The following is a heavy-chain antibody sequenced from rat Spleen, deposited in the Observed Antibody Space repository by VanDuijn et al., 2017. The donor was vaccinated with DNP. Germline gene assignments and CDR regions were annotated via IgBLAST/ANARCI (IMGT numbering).Heavy chain of an antibody. CDR1: GFTFSDYN. Sequence: EVQLVESGGDLVQPGRSLKLSCAASGFTFSDYNMAWVRQTPRKGLEWVASISYDGSNTYYRDSMRGRFTISRDNAKNTLYLQMDSLRSEDTATYYCTTLNYYASLSGYFDYWGQGVMVTVSS. V-gene: IGHV5-20*01. CDR2: ISYDGSNT. D-gene: IGHD1-12*01. J-gene: IGHJ2*01. CDR3: TTLNYYASLSGYFDY.